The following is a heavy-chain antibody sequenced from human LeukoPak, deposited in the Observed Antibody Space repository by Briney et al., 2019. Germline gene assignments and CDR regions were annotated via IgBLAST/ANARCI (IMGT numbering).Heavy chain of an antibody. CDR2: ISSNGGST. CDR3: VNGRESSSWYLNGMDV. D-gene: IGHD6-13*01. CDR1: GFTFSSYA. V-gene: IGHV3-64D*06. J-gene: IGHJ6*02. Sequence: GGSLRLSCSASGFTFSSYAMHWVRQAPGKGLEYVSAISSNGGSTYYADSVKGRFTISKDNSKNTLYLQMSSLRAEDTAVYYCVNGRESSSWYLNGMDVWGQGTTVTVSS.